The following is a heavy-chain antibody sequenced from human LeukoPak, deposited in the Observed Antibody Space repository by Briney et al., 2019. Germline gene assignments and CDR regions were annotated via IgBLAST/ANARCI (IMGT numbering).Heavy chain of an antibody. CDR1: GGSISGYY. Sequence: PSETLSLTCTVSGGSISGYYWSWIRQPPGKGLEWIGYIYYSGSTNYNPSLKSRVTISVDTSKNQFSLKLSSVTAADTAVYYCARTGIAVAGTNLFDYWGQGTLVTVSS. V-gene: IGHV4-59*01. J-gene: IGHJ4*02. D-gene: IGHD6-19*01. CDR2: IYYSGST. CDR3: ARTGIAVAGTNLFDY.